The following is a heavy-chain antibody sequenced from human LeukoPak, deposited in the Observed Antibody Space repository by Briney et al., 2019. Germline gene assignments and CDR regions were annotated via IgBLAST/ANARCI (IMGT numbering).Heavy chain of an antibody. D-gene: IGHD3-10*01. CDR1: GGSISSSSYY. J-gene: IGHJ5*02. CDR2: IYYSGST. CDR3: ARDQDYYGSGSSNWFDP. Sequence: SETLSLTCTVSGGSISSSSYYWGWIRQPPGKGLEWIGSIYYSGSTYYNPSLKSRVTISVDTSKNQFSLKLSSVTAADTAVYYCARDQDYYGSGSSNWFDPWGQGTLVTVSS. V-gene: IGHV4-39*07.